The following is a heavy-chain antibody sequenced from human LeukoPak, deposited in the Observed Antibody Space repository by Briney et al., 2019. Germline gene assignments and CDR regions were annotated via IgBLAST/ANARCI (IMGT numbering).Heavy chain of an antibody. Sequence: SETLSLTCTVSGGSISSSSYYWGWIRQPPGKGLEWIGSIYYSGSTYYNPSLKSRVTISVDTSKNQFSLKLSSVTAADTAVYYCAREESSSWYRGWFDPWGQGTLVTVSS. J-gene: IGHJ5*02. CDR2: IYYSGST. D-gene: IGHD6-13*01. V-gene: IGHV4-39*07. CDR3: AREESSSWYRGWFDP. CDR1: GGSISSSSYY.